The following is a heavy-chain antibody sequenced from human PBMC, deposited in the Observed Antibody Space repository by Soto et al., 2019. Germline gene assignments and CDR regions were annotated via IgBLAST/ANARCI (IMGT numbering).Heavy chain of an antibody. CDR3: ARHRRTFSAAPLYLDAFDI. CDR1: GGSISSSSYY. J-gene: IGHJ3*02. CDR2: IYYSGST. D-gene: IGHD6-6*01. Sequence: SETLSLTCTVSGGSISSSSYYWGWIRQPPGKGLEWIGSIYYSGSTYYNPSLKSRVTISVDTSKNQFSLKLSSVTAADTAVYYCARHRRTFSAAPLYLDAFDILGQGTMVTVSS. V-gene: IGHV4-39*01.